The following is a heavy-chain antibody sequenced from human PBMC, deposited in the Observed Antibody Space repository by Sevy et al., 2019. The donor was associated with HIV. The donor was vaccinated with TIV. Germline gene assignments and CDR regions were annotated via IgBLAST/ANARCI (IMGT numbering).Heavy chain of an antibody. CDR3: ARQHCTDGVCYRGDYYGMDV. J-gene: IGHJ6*02. CDR1: GGSITSSSFY. CDR2: IYFSGST. V-gene: IGHV4-39*01. D-gene: IGHD2-8*01. Sequence: SETLSLTCTVSGGSITSSSFYWGWIRQPPGKGLEWIGSIYFSGSTYYNPSLKSRVTISVDTSKNQFSLPLTSVTAADTAVYYCARQHCTDGVCYRGDYYGMDVWGQGTTVTVSS.